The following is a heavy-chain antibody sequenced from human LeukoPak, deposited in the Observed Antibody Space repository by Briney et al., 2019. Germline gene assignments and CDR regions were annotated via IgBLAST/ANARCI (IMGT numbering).Heavy chain of an antibody. CDR3: AKDVKSGSYFNAFDI. CDR2: ISWNSGSI. J-gene: IGHJ3*02. CDR1: GFTFDDYA. Sequence: GGSLRLSFAASGFTFDDYAMHWVRQAPGKGLEWVSGISWNSGSIGYADSVKGRFTISRDNAKNSLYLQMNSLRAEDTALYYCAKDVKSGSYFNAFDIWGQGTMVTVSS. D-gene: IGHD1-26*01. V-gene: IGHV3-9*01.